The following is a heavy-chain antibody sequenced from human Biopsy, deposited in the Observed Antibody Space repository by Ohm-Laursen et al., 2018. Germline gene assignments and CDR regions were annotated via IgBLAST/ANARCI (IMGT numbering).Heavy chain of an antibody. D-gene: IGHD2-2*01. CDR1: GGTYSGYY. V-gene: IGHV4-34*01. CDR3: ARFIVPSLHCSNGVCPIRWFDP. Sequence: TLSLTCTVYGGTYSGYYWSWIRQPPGKGLEWIGEVHHDGRANYNPSLKSQVTISGDMSKKQFSLKLSGVTAADTAVYYCARFIVPSLHCSNGVCPIRWFDPWGQGTLVTVFS. J-gene: IGHJ5*02. CDR2: VHHDGRA.